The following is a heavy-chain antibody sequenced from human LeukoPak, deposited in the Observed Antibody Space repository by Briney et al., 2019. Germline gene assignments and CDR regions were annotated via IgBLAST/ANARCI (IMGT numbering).Heavy chain of an antibody. CDR3: ARTQRGYDSGYFDY. J-gene: IGHJ4*02. Sequence: SETLSLTCTVSGGSISSYYWSWIRQPPGKGLEWIGYIYCSGSTNYNPSLKSRVTISVDTSKNQFSLKLSSVTAADTAVYYCARTQRGYDSGYFDYWGQGTLVTVSS. V-gene: IGHV4-59*08. D-gene: IGHD5-12*01. CDR1: GGSISSYY. CDR2: IYCSGST.